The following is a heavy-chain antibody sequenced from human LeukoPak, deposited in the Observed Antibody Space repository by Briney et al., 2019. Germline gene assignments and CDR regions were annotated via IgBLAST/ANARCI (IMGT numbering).Heavy chain of an antibody. V-gene: IGHV3-23*01. CDR2: ISNNGGYT. CDR3: AKQLGYCSDGSCYFPY. Sequence: QSGGSLRLSCAASGFTFSSSAMSWVRQAPGMGLEWVSAISNNGGYTYYADSVQGRFTISRDNSKSTLCLQMNSLRAEDTAVYYCAKQLGYCSDGSCYFPYWGQGTLVTVSS. CDR1: GFTFSSSA. J-gene: IGHJ4*02. D-gene: IGHD2-15*01.